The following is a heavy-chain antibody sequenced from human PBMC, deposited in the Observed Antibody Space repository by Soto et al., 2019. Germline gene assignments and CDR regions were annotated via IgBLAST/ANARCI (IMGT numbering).Heavy chain of an antibody. J-gene: IGHJ6*02. CDR2: INHSGST. CDR1: GGSFSGYY. D-gene: IGHD1-26*01. V-gene: IGHV4-34*01. CDR3: ARGFGSGGYYFGNYYYGMDV. Sequence: SETLSLTCAVYGGSFSGYYWSWIRQPPGKGLEWIGEINHSGSTNYNPSLKSRVTISVDTSKNQFSLKLSSVTAADTAVYYCARGFGSGGYYFGNYYYGMDVWGQGTTVTVPS.